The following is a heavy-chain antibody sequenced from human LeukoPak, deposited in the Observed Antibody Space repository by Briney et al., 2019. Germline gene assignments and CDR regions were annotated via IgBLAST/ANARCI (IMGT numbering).Heavy chain of an antibody. D-gene: IGHD3-9*01. CDR2: IYYSGTT. CDR3: AGAPAGGSDWLSPFDY. V-gene: IGHV4-39*01. J-gene: IGHJ4*02. Sequence: SETLSLTCTVPGVSISSTTLYWGWVRQSPGKGLEWIATIYYSGTTYYNPSLKSRVTISVDTSKNQFSLRLTSVTAADTAIYYCAGAPAGGSDWLSPFDYWGQGNLVTVSS. CDR1: GVSISSTTLY.